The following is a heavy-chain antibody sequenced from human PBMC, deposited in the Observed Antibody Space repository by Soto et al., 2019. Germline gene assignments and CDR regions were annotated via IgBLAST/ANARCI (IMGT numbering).Heavy chain of an antibody. CDR3: AREYNDVRRGQYAY. V-gene: IGHV3-48*01. J-gene: IGHJ4*02. CDR2: ISSSSFTI. CDR1: GFTFSDYS. D-gene: IGHD3-3*01. Sequence: GGSLRLSCAASGFTFSDYSMNWVRQAPGRGLEWVSYISSSSFTIHYADSVEGRFAISGDNAKNSLYLQMNSLRAEDTAVYYCAREYNDVRRGQYAYSGQGALVIVSS.